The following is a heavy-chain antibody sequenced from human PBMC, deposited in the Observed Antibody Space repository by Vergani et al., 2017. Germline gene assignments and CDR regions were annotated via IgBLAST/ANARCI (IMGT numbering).Heavy chain of an antibody. J-gene: IGHJ3*02. CDR1: GGSFKNYA. D-gene: IGHD3-3*01. CDR3: ARGVVSFDI. CDR2: IIPTFGTA. V-gene: IGHV1-69*06. Sequence: QVQLVQSGAEVKKPGSSLILSCKASGGSFKNYAFSWVRQAPGQGLEWLGGIIPTFGTATYAQRFQGRVTMTTDTSTSTAYMELRSLRSDDTAVYYCARGVVSFDIWGQGTMVTVSS.